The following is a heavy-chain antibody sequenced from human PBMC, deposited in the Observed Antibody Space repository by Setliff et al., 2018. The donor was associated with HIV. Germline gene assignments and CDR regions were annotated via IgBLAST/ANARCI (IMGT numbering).Heavy chain of an antibody. D-gene: IGHD3-10*01. J-gene: IGHJ4*02. CDR1: GGSISSSY. CDR2: IHYSGST. Sequence: SETLSLTCTVSGGSISSSYWTWTRQPPGKGLEWIGNIHYSGSTNYNPSLKIRVTISIDTSKKQFSLRLTSVTAADSAVYYCARESYGSGTYDYWGQGTPVTVSS. V-gene: IGHV4-4*08. CDR3: ARESYGSGTYDY.